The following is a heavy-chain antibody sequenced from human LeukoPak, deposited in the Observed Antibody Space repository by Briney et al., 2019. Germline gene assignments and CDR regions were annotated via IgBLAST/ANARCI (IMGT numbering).Heavy chain of an antibody. J-gene: IGHJ5*02. CDR3: AKGSRIAAAGLNWFDP. D-gene: IGHD6-13*01. V-gene: IGHV3-23*01. Sequence: GGSLRLSCAASGFTFSSYAMSWVRQAPGKGLEWVSAISGSGGSTYCADSVKGRFTISRDNSKNTLYLQMNSLRAEDTAVYYCAKGSRIAAAGLNWFDPWGQGTLVTVSS. CDR2: ISGSGGST. CDR1: GFTFSSYA.